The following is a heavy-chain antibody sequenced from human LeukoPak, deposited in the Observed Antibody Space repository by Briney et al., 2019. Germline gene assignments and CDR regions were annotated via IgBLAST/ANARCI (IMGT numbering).Heavy chain of an antibody. CDR2: IYSDGSSY. CDR3: AGGTGFIIKD. J-gene: IGHJ4*02. Sequence: GGSLRLSCAASGFTFSSYWMHWVRQAPGKGLVWVSRIYSDGSSYTADSVKGRFTISRDNAKNSLYPQMNNLRVEDTAMYYCAGGTGFIIKDWGQGTLVTVSS. D-gene: IGHD3-9*01. V-gene: IGHV3-74*03. CDR1: GFTFSSYW.